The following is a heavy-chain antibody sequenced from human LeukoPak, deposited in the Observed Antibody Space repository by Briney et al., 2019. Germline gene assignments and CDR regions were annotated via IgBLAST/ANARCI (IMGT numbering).Heavy chain of an antibody. Sequence: SVKVSCKASGGSFRTYAISWVRQAHGRGIEWKGGINVIFGTSNYAQKFQGRVTISADKSTSTAYVELSRLTSEDTAVYYCATHTVGVYPPEKHYWGQGTLLTVSS. CDR2: INVIFGTS. CDR1: GGSFRTYA. D-gene: IGHD4-23*01. J-gene: IGHJ4*02. CDR3: ATHTVGVYPPEKHY. V-gene: IGHV1-69*06.